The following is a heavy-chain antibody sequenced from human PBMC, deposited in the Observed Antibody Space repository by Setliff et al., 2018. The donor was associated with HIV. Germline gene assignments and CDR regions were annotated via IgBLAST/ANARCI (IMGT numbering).Heavy chain of an antibody. CDR3: AKTQGWHLINY. J-gene: IGHJ4*02. CDR2: IRNDASNT. D-gene: IGHD6-19*01. CDR1: GFTFSDYG. Sequence: SLKISCEASGFTFSDYGMHWVRQAPGKGLEWVTFIRNDASNTYYADSVKGRFTISRDSSKNTLYLQMDSLRTEDTAVYYCAKTQGWHLINYWGPGTLVTVSS. V-gene: IGHV3-30*02.